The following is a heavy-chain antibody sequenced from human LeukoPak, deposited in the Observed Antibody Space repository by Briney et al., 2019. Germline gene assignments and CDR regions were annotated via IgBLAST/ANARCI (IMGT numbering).Heavy chain of an antibody. Sequence: ASVKVSCKASGYTFTSYGISWVRQAPGQGLEWMGWISAYNGNTNYAQKLQGRVTMTTDTSTSTAYMELSSLRSEDTAVYYCARARMARTLDYRGQGTLVTVSS. J-gene: IGHJ4*02. V-gene: IGHV1-18*01. CDR1: GYTFTSYG. CDR3: ARARMARTLDY. CDR2: ISAYNGNT. D-gene: IGHD2-8*01.